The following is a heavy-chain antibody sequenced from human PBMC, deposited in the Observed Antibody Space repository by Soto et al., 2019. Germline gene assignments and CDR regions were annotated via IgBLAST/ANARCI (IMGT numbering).Heavy chain of an antibody. D-gene: IGHD5-12*01. CDR2: IYPGDSDT. Sequence: GESRKIACKCCGYRCTSYWVGGLRQMPGKGLEWMGIIYPGDSDTRYSPSFQGQVTISADKSISTAYLQWSSLKASDTAMYYCARGRDGYNSPEFDYWGQGTLVTVSS. J-gene: IGHJ4*02. CDR3: ARGRDGYNSPEFDY. CDR1: GYRCTSYW. V-gene: IGHV5-51*01.